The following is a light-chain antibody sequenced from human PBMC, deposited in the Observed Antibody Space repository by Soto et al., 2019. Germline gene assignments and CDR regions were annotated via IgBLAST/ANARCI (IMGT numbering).Light chain of an antibody. CDR2: DTS. CDR1: ESVVRY. V-gene: IGKV3-11*02. CDR3: QQRSNWPLT. Sequence: EIVLTQSPVTLSLSPGDTATLSCRASESVVRYLAWYQQKPGQAPRLLMYDTSKRATGIPARFSGSGYGRDFTLTISSLEPEDFAVCCCQQRSNWPLTFGGGTKVEIK. J-gene: IGKJ4*01.